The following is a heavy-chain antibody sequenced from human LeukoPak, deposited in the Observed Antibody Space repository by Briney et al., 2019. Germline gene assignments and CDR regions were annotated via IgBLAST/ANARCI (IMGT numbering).Heavy chain of an antibody. CDR1: GGSISSSSYY. J-gene: IGHJ3*02. D-gene: IGHD1-26*01. Sequence: SETLSLTCTVSGGSISSSSYYWGWIRQPPGKGLEWIGSIYYSGSTYYNPSLKSRVTISLDTSKNQFSLKLSSVTAADTAVYYCARGGSIVGTTPHDTFDIWGQGTTVTVSS. CDR2: IYYSGST. V-gene: IGHV4-39*07. CDR3: ARGGSIVGTTPHDTFDI.